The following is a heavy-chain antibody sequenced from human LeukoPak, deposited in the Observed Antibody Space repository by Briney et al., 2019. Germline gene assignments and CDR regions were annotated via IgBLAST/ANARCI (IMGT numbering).Heavy chain of an antibody. D-gene: IGHD2-2*01. J-gene: IGHJ5*02. CDR2: INHSGST. V-gene: IGHV4-34*01. CDR3: ARVVGGYCSSTSCYGVNWFDP. CDR1: GGSFSGYY. Sequence: KPSETLSLTCAVYGGSFSGYYWSWIRQPPGKGLEWIGEINHSGSTNYSPSLKSRVTISVDTSKNQFSLKLSSVTAADTAVYYCARVVGGYCSSTSCYGVNWFDPWGQGTLVTVSS.